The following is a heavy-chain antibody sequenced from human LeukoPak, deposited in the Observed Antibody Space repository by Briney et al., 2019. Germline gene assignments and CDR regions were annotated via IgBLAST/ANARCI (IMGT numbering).Heavy chain of an antibody. V-gene: IGHV1-69*05. CDR3: ERVPRPTYYYDSSGYYFDY. J-gene: IGHJ4*02. CDR2: IIPIFGTA. D-gene: IGHD3-22*01. CDR1: GGTFSSYA. Sequence: GASVKVSCKASGGTFSSYAISWVRQAPGQGLEWMGRIIPIFGTANYAQKFQGRVTITTDESTSTAYMELSSLRSEDTAVYYCERVPRPTYYYDSSGYYFDYWGQGTLVTVSS.